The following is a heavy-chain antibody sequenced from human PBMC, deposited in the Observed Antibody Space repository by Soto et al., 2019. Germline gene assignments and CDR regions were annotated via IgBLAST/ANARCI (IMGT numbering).Heavy chain of an antibody. Sequence: HVQLQESGPRLVKPSETLSLSCTVSGDSVSSNSYYWSWIRQPPGKGLEYIGYIYYSGSTNYNPSLKRRVTISLDTSKNQFSLRLSSVTAADTAVYYCARAWKQPWGGMDVWGPGTTVTVSS. CDR1: GDSVSSNSYY. D-gene: IGHD6-13*01. CDR2: IYYSGST. CDR3: ARAWKQPWGGMDV. V-gene: IGHV4-61*01. J-gene: IGHJ6*02.